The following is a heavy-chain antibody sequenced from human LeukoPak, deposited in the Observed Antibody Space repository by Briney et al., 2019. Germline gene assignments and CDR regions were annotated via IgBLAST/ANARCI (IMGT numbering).Heavy chain of an antibody. CDR1: GGTFSSYA. Sequence: SVKVSCKASGGTFSSYAISWVRQAPGQGLEWMGRIIPILGIANYAQKFQGRVTITADKSTSTAYMELSSLRSEDTAVYYCARDQRAAAGSREKKFDYWGQGTLVTVSS. D-gene: IGHD6-13*01. CDR2: IIPILGIA. CDR3: ARDQRAAAGSREKKFDY. J-gene: IGHJ4*02. V-gene: IGHV1-69*04.